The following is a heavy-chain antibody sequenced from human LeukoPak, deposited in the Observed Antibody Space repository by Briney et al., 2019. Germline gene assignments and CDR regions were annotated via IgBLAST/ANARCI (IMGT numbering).Heavy chain of an antibody. D-gene: IGHD3-10*01. CDR3: ASGGGLDV. J-gene: IGHJ6*02. CDR1: GFTFSSDW. Sequence: GGSLRLSCAASGFTFSSDWMNWARQAPGKGLEWVASVNHNGNVNYYVDSVKGRFPISRDNAKNSLYLQMSNLRAEDTAVYFCASGGGLDVSGQGATVTVSS. CDR2: VNHNGNVN. V-gene: IGHV3-7*03.